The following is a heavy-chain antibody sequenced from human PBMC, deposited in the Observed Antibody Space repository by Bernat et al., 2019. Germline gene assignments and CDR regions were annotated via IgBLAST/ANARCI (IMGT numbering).Heavy chain of an antibody. CDR2: ISGSGGST. Sequence: EVQLLESGGGLVQPGGSLRLSCAASGFTFSSYAMSWVRQAPGKGLEWVSAISGSGGSTYYADSVKGRFTISRDTSKNTLYLQMKSLRAEDTAVYYFAKMAYYDILTGYWGWGQGTLVTVSS. V-gene: IGHV3-23*01. J-gene: IGHJ4*02. CDR1: GFTFSSYA. D-gene: IGHD3-9*01. CDR3: AKMAYYDILTGYWG.